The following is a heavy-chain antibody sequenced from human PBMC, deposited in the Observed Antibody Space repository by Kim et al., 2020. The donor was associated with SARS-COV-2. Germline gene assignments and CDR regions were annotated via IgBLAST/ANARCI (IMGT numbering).Heavy chain of an antibody. CDR1: GFTFSNYW. V-gene: IGHV3-7*01. Sequence: GGSLRLSCVASGFTFSNYWMTWVRQAPGKGLEWVANIKQDGREKNYVDSVKGRFTISRDNAGNSLYLEMNSLRGEDTAVYYCARATSGRYVGYLDYWGQGALDTVSS. CDR2: IKQDGREK. CDR3: ARATSGRYVGYLDY. J-gene: IGHJ4*02. D-gene: IGHD6-19*01.